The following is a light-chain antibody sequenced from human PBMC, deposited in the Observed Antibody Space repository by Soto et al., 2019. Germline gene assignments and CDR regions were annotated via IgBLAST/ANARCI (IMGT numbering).Light chain of an antibody. Sequence: DIRMTQSPSSVSASVGDRVTITCRARQGISSWLAWYQQKPGKAPNLLIFGASILHTGVPPRFSGSGSGTDFSLTINSLQPEYFATYYCQQASSFPLTFGGGTKVEIK. J-gene: IGKJ4*01. CDR3: QQASSFPLT. CDR2: GAS. CDR1: QGISSW. V-gene: IGKV1-12*01.